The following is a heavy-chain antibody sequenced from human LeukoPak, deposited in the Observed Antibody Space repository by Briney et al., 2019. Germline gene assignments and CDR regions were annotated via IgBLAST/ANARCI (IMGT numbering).Heavy chain of an antibody. J-gene: IGHJ4*02. V-gene: IGHV1-24*01. CDR2: FDPEDGET. CDR1: GYTLTELS. Sequence: RASVTVSCTVSGYTLTELSMHWVRQAPGKGLEWMGGFDPEDGETIYAQKLQGRVTMTTDTSTSTAYMELRSLRSDDTAVYYCARDSSGWYPLVYWGQGTLVTVSS. CDR3: ARDSSGWYPLVY. D-gene: IGHD6-19*01.